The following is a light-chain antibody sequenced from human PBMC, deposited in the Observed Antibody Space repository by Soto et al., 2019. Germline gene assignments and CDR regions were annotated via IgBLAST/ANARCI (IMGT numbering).Light chain of an antibody. CDR2: EVS. CDR3: SSYTSSTNYV. J-gene: IGLJ1*01. V-gene: IGLV2-14*01. CDR1: SSDVGNYNY. Sequence: SVLTQPASVSGSPGQSITISCTGTSSDVGNYNYVSWYQQHPGKAPKLMIYEVSNRPSGVSNRFSGSKSGNTASLTISGLQAEDEADYYSSSYTSSTNYVFGAGTKVTVL.